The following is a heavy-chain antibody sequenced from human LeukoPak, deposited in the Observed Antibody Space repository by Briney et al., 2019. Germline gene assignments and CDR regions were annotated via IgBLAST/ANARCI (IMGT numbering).Heavy chain of an antibody. CDR2: MKQDGSEE. CDR3: ARDKIVGATVLDY. V-gene: IGHV3-7*03. Sequence: GGSLRLSCAASGFTFSTYWMSWVRQAPGKGLELVANMKQDGSEEYYVDSVKGRFTISRDNAKNSLYLQMNSLRAEDTAVYYCARDKIVGATVLDYWGQGSLVTVSS. J-gene: IGHJ4*02. CDR1: GFTFSTYW. D-gene: IGHD1-26*01.